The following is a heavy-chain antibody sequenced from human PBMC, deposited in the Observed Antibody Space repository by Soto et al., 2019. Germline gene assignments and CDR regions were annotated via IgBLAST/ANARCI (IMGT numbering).Heavy chain of an antibody. Sequence: RESLKISCKGSGYSFTSYWIGWVRQMPGKGLEWMGIIYPGDSDTRYSPSFQGQVTISADKSISTAYLQWSSLKASDTAMYYCARHKIYCSGGSCYPKKYYYYGMDVWGQGTTVTVSS. V-gene: IGHV5-51*01. CDR3: ARHKIYCSGGSCYPKKYYYYGMDV. D-gene: IGHD2-15*01. CDR2: IYPGDSDT. J-gene: IGHJ6*02. CDR1: GYSFTSYW.